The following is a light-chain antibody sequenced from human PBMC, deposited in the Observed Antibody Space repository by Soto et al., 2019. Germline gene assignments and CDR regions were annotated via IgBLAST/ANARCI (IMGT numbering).Light chain of an antibody. CDR2: DVS. J-gene: IGLJ1*01. CDR1: SSDVGGYKY. Sequence: QSVLTQPAYVSGSPGQSITISCTGTSSDVGGYKYVSWYQQYPGKAPKLMMYDVSNRPSGASNRFSGSKPGNTASLTISGLQAEDIAVYYCSPYTRSSPCVLGTRTNFTV. V-gene: IGLV2-14*01. CDR3: SPYTRSSPCV.